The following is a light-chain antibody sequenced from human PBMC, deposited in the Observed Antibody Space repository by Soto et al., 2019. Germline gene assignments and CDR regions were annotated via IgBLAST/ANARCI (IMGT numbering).Light chain of an antibody. CDR3: HSYATSNSPLYV. CDR2: EVS. CDR1: SCDTAGYNY. Sequence: QSVLTQPASVSGSPGQTITISCTGTSCDTAGYNYVSWYQQHPGKAPKLIIYEVSNRPSGVSNRFSGSQSGNTASLPISGLQAEDEANYYCHSYATSNSPLYVFGTGTKVTVL. J-gene: IGLJ1*01. V-gene: IGLV2-14*01.